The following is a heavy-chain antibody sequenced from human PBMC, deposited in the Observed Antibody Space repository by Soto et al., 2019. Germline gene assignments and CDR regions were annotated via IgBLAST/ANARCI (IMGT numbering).Heavy chain of an antibody. Sequence: PAGSLRLSCAASGFTFSSYAMSWVRQAPGKGLEWVSAISGSGGSTYYADSVKGRFTISRDNSKNTLYLQMNSLRAEDTAVYYCAKDPVIYSSSTYNWFDPWGQGTLVTVSS. D-gene: IGHD6-6*01. CDR1: GFTFSSYA. V-gene: IGHV3-23*01. CDR3: AKDPVIYSSSTYNWFDP. CDR2: ISGSGGST. J-gene: IGHJ5*02.